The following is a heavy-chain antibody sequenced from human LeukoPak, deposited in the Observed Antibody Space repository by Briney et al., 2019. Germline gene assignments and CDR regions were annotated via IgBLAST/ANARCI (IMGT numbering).Heavy chain of an antibody. Sequence: RASVKVSCKASGYTFSSYDINWVRQATGQGLEWMGWMNPNSGNTGYAQKFQGRVTMTRNTSIGTAYMELSSLRSEDTAVYYCARARVGPGAFDIWGQGTMVTVSS. CDR1: GYTFSSYD. J-gene: IGHJ3*02. V-gene: IGHV1-8*01. CDR2: MNPNSGNT. CDR3: ARARVGPGAFDI.